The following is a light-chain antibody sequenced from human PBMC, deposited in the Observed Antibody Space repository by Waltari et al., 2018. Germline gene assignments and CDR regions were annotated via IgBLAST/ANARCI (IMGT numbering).Light chain of an antibody. J-gene: IGKJ3*01. CDR1: QSISSY. Sequence: DIQMTQSPSSLSASVGDRVTIPCRASQSISSYLNWYQQKPGKAPKLLIYAASNLQSWVPSRFSGSGSGTDFTLTISSLQPEDFATYYCQQSYSTPFSFGPGTKVDIK. CDR2: AAS. V-gene: IGKV1-39*01. CDR3: QQSYSTPFS.